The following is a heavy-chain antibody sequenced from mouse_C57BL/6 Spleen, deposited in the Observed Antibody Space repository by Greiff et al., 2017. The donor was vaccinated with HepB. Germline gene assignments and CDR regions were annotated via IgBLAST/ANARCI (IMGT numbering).Heavy chain of an antibody. CDR2: IHPNSGST. Sequence: VQLQQSGAELVKPGASVKLSCKASGYTFTSYWMHWVKQRPGQGLEWIGMIHPNSGSTNYNEKFKSKATLTVDKSSSTAYMQLSSLTSEDSAVYYCASPEDYDVYYFDYWGQGTTLTVSS. CDR3: ASPEDYDVYYFDY. V-gene: IGHV1-64*01. J-gene: IGHJ2*01. CDR1: GYTFTSYW. D-gene: IGHD2-4*01.